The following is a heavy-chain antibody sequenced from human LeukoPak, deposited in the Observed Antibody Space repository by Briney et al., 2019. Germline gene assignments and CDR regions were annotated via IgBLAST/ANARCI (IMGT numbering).Heavy chain of an antibody. J-gene: IGHJ4*02. D-gene: IGHD1-26*01. CDR1: GFTFDGYG. Sequence: GGSLRLSCAASGFTFDGYGMSWVRQAPGKGLEWVSGINWNGGSTGYADSVKGRFTISRDNAKNSLYLQMNSLRAEDTALYYCARDTKIVGADNEFDYWGQGTLVTVSS. CDR3: ARDTKIVGADNEFDY. CDR2: INWNGGST. V-gene: IGHV3-20*04.